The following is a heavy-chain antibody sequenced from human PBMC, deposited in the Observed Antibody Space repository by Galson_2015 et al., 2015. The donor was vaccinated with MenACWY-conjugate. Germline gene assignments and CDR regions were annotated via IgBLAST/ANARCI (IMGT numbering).Heavy chain of an antibody. CDR2: IIPIFGTA. V-gene: IGHV1-69*13. Sequence: SVKVSCKASGGTFSSYAISWVRQAPGQGLEWMGGIIPIFGTANYAQKFQGRVTITADESTSTAYMELSSLRSEDTAVYYCARGRKIVATQENYYSSSGMDVWGQGPTVTVSS. D-gene: IGHD5-12*01. J-gene: IGHJ6*02. CDR3: ARGRKIVATQENYYSSSGMDV. CDR1: GGTFSSYA.